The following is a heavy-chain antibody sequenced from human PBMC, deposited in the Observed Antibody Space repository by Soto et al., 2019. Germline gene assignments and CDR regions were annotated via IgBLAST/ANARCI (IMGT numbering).Heavy chain of an antibody. D-gene: IGHD3-10*01. Sequence: DVQLLQSGGGLVQPGGSLTLSCAASRFIFSDYAMNWVRQAPGKGLEWGSSIGGSNTDRYYADSGKGRFIISRDNSKNTMYLQMNSLRDDDTAVYYSAKEAVSYNGEWDWFDSWSQGTMVTVS. V-gene: IGHV3-23*01. CDR1: RFIFSDYA. J-gene: IGHJ5*01. CDR3: AKEAVSYNGEWDWFDS. CDR2: IGGSNTDR.